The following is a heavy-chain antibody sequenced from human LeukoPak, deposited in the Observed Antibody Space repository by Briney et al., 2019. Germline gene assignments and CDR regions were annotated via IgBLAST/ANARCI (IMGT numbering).Heavy chain of an antibody. CDR3: AXGAXXXXXXXLIGSXYXYYYMDV. D-gene: IGHD2/OR15-2a*01. Sequence: ASVKVSCKASGYTFTGYYMHWVRQAPGQGLEWMGWINPNSGGTNYAQKFQGRVTMTRDTSISTAYMELSRLRSDDTAVYYCAXGAXXXXXXXLIGSXYXYYYMDVWGKGTTVTVSS. CDR1: GYTFTGYY. CDR2: INPNSGGT. V-gene: IGHV1-2*02. J-gene: IGHJ6*03.